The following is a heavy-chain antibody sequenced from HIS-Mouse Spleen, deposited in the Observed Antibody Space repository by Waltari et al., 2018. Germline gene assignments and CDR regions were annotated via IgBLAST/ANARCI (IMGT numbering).Heavy chain of an antibody. CDR2: INHSGST. V-gene: IGHV4-34*01. CDR3: ARTRHIVVVTAIYRENAFDI. D-gene: IGHD2-21*02. CDR1: GGSFSGYY. Sequence: QVQLQQWGAGLLKPSETLSLTCAVYGGSFSGYYWSWIRQPPGKGPEWIGEINHSGSTNYNPSLKSRVTISVDTSKNQFSLKLSSVTAADTAVYYCARTRHIVVVTAIYRENAFDIWGQGTMVTVSS. J-gene: IGHJ3*02.